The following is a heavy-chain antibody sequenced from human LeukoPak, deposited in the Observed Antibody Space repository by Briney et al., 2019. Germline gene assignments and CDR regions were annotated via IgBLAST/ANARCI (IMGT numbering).Heavy chain of an antibody. CDR3: ARGPEWFGFPNYYYYYYMDV. V-gene: IGHV4-61*10. CDR1: GGSISSGSYY. D-gene: IGHD3-10*01. Sequence: SETLSLTCTVSGGSISSGSYYWSWIRQPAAKGLEWIGYIYYSGSTNYNPSLKSRVTISIDTSKNQFSLKLSSVTAADTAVYYCARGPEWFGFPNYYYYYYMDVWGKGTTVTISS. CDR2: IYYSGST. J-gene: IGHJ6*03.